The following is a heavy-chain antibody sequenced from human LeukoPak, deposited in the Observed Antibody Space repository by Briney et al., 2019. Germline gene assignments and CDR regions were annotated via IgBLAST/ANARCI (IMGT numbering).Heavy chain of an antibody. D-gene: IGHD5-18*01. J-gene: IGHJ4*02. V-gene: IGHV3-30*18. CDR2: ISYDGSNK. CDR3: AKDRDSGYSYGSLNAGDY. Sequence: GGSLRLSCAASGFTFSSYGMHWVRQAPGKGLERVAVISYDGSNKYYADSVKGRLTISRDNSKNTLYLQMNSLRAEDTAVYYCAKDRDSGYSYGSLNAGDYWGQGTLVTVSS. CDR1: GFTFSSYG.